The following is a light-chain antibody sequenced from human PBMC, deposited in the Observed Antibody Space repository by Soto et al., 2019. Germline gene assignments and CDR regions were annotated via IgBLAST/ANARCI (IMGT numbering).Light chain of an antibody. CDR1: QDINSS. CDR3: QQYRAYPSA. V-gene: IGKV1-13*02. CDR2: GAS. Sequence: AIQLTQSPSSLSASVGDSVTITCRASQDINSSSAWYQHKPGTAPNLLIYGASTLQSGVPSRFSGSGCGRDFPLTISSRHAEDFASYYRQQYRAYPSACGRGTEV. J-gene: IGKJ4*01.